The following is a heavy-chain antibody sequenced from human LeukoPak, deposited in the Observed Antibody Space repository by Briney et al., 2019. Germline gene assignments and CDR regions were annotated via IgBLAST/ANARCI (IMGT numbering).Heavy chain of an antibody. CDR3: ARPAYRGSYYDAFDI. Sequence: SETLSLTCTVSGGSISSSSYYWGWIRQPPGKGLEWIGSIYYSGSTYYNPSLKSRVTISVDTSKNKFSLKLNSVTAAETAVYYCARPAYRGSYYDAFDIWGQGTMVTVSS. CDR2: IYYSGST. J-gene: IGHJ3*02. V-gene: IGHV4-39*01. D-gene: IGHD1-26*01. CDR1: GGSISSSSYY.